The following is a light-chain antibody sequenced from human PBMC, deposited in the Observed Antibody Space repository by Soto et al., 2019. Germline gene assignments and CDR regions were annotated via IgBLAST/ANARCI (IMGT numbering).Light chain of an antibody. CDR2: EGS. CDR1: SSDVGSYNL. Sequence: QSALTQPASVSGSPGQSITISCTGTSSDVGSYNLVSWYQQHPVKAPKLMIYEGSKRPSGVSNRFSGSKSGNTASLTISGLKDEDEADYDCCSYAGSSTWVFGGGTKPTVL. CDR3: CSYAGSSTWV. V-gene: IGLV2-23*01. J-gene: IGLJ3*02.